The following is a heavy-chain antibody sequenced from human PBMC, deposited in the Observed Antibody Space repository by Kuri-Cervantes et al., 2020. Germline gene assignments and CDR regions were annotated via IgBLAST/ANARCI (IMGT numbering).Heavy chain of an antibody. J-gene: IGHJ5*02. V-gene: IGHV3-30*12. CDR3: AKDVDYYGSGSYYNSWFDP. CDR2: ISYDGSNK. Sequence: GGSLRLSCAASGFTFSSYGMHWVRQAPGKGLEWVAVISYDGSNKYYADSVKGRFTISGDNSKNTLYLQMNSLRAEDTAVYYCAKDVDYYGSGSYYNSWFDPWGQGTLVTVSS. CDR1: GFTFSSYG. D-gene: IGHD3-10*01.